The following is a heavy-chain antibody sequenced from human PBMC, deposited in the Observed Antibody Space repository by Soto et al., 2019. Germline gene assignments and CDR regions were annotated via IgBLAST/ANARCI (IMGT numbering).Heavy chain of an antibody. CDR1: GGSVSSGSYY. CDR2: IYYSGST. D-gene: IGHD6-13*01. V-gene: IGHV4-61*01. CDR3: ARDRLRQQLVRYYYGMDV. Sequence: SETLSLTCTVSGGSVSSGSYYWSWIRQPPGKGLEWIGYIYYSGSTNYNPSLKSRVTISVDTSKNQFSLKLSSVTAADTAVYYCARDRLRQQLVRYYYGMDVWGQGTTVTVSS. J-gene: IGHJ6*02.